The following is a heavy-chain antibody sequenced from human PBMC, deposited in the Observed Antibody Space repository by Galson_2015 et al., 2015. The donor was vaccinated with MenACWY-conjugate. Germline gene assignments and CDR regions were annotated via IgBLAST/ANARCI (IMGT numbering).Heavy chain of an antibody. V-gene: IGHV1-3*01. D-gene: IGHD6-19*01. CDR2: IKGGNGDT. Sequence: SVKVSCKASGYIFTGYTIHWVRQAPGQSLEWMGWIKGGNGDTKYSQRFQDRVTITRDTSASTAYVELSSLRSEDTAVYYCARTLGSTSCWIFDSWGQGALVTVSS. J-gene: IGHJ4*02. CDR1: GYIFTGYT. CDR3: ARTLGSTSCWIFDS.